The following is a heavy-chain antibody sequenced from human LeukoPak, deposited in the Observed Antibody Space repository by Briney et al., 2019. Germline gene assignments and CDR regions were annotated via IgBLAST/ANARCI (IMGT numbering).Heavy chain of an antibody. V-gene: IGHV1-24*01. J-gene: IGHJ6*02. CDR3: ATNAKLEKYSSSWYPDYYNGMDV. CDR1: GYTLTELS. CDR2: FDPEDGET. D-gene: IGHD6-13*01. Sequence: GASVKVSCKVSGYTLTELSMHWVRQAPGKGLEWMGGFDPEDGETIYAQKFQGRVTMTEDTSTDTAYMELSSLRSEDTAVYYCATNAKLEKYSSSWYPDYYNGMDVWGRGTTVTVSS.